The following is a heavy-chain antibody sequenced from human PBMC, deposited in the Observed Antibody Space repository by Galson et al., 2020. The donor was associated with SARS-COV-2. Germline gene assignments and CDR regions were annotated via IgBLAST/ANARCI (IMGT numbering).Heavy chain of an antibody. D-gene: IGHD3-9*01. V-gene: IGHV4-31*03. CDR2: IYYSGST. J-gene: IGHJ3*02. CDR3: ARDWHDILTGYPSGAFDI. Sequence: SETLSLTCTVSGGSISSGGYYWSWIRHHPGKGLEWIGYIYYSGSTYYNPSLKSRVTISVDTSKNQFSLKLSSVTAADTAVYYCARDWHDILTGYPSGAFDIWGQGTMVTVSS. CDR1: GGSISSGGYY.